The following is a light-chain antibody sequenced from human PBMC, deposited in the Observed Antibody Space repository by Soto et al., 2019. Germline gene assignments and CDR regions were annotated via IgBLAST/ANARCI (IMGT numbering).Light chain of an antibody. V-gene: IGKV1-5*01. Sequence: DIQMTRSPSTLSAPVVYIVTITCLASQSISSWLAWYQQKQGKAPKLLIYDASSLESGVPSRFSGSGSGTEFTLTISSLQPDDFATYYCQKYNSYWGKCGQGNTGDIK. J-gene: IGKJ1*01. CDR1: QSISSW. CDR2: DAS. CDR3: QKYNSYWGK.